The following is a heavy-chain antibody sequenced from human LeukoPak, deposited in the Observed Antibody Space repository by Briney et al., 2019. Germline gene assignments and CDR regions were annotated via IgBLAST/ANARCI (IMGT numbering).Heavy chain of an antibody. V-gene: IGHV3-21*01. D-gene: IGHD7-27*01. Sequence: GGSLRLSCATSGFTFSSYSMDWVRQAPGKGLEWVSSISYSTYVYYADSVKGRFTISRNNTKNSLYLQMNSLRVEDTAVYYCARLSGDGVWGQGTLVTVSS. CDR3: ARLSGDGV. CDR2: ISYSTYV. J-gene: IGHJ4*02. CDR1: GFTFSSYS.